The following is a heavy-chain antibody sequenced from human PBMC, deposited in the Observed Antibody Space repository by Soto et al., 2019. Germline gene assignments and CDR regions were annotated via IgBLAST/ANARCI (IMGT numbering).Heavy chain of an antibody. V-gene: IGHV3-33*01. CDR3: AREGQQLVPYAIDY. CDR2: IWYDGSNK. D-gene: IGHD6-13*01. CDR1: GFTFSNYG. Sequence: QVPLVESGGGVVQPGRSLRLSCAASGFTFSNYGMHWVRQAPGKELEWVAVIWYDGSNKNYADSVKGRFNISRDNSKNTLYLQMNSLRAEDTAVYYCAREGQQLVPYAIDYWGQGTLVTVSS. J-gene: IGHJ4*02.